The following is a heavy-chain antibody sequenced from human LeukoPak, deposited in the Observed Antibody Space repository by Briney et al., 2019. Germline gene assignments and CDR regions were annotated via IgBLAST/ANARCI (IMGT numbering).Heavy chain of an antibody. Sequence: SETLSLTCTVYGGSFSGYYWSWIRQPPGKGLEWIGEINHSGSTNYNPSLKSRVTISVDTSKNQFSLKLSSVTAADTAVYYCAREESSGSTFDYWGQGTLVTVSS. V-gene: IGHV4-34*01. CDR1: GGSFSGYY. CDR3: AREESSGSTFDY. CDR2: INHSGST. J-gene: IGHJ4*02. D-gene: IGHD6-19*01.